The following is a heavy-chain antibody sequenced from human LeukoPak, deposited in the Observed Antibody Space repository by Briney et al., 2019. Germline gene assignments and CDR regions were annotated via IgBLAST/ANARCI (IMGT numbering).Heavy chain of an antibody. CDR2: VSSDGGIK. Sequence: GGSLRLSCVVSGFTFTNYVVHWVRQAPGKGLEWVTLVSSDGGIKYYADSVKGRFSVSRDISKNTLYLQMNSLRVDDTAVYYCARDSETTPIHVLGYWGQGTLVTVSS. D-gene: IGHD2-15*01. V-gene: IGHV3-30-3*01. CDR3: ARDSETTPIHVLGY. CDR1: GFTFTNYV. J-gene: IGHJ4*02.